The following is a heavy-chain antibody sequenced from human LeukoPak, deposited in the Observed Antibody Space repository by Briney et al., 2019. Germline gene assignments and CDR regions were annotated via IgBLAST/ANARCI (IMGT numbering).Heavy chain of an antibody. V-gene: IGHV3-15*01. J-gene: IGHJ4*02. CDR1: GFTFSYAW. CDR3: TTDLGSGSLFDY. Sequence: ESLRLSCAAPGFTFSYAWMSWVRQTPGKGREWVGRIKSKRDGGTTDSAPPGTGRLTISRHESKNTVYLQKNSLKAEDTAVYYCTTDLGSGSLFDYWGQGILVTVSS. D-gene: IGHD1-26*01. CDR2: IKSKRDGGTT.